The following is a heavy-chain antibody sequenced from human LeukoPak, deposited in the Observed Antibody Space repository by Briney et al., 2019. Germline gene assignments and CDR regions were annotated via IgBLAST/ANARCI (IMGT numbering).Heavy chain of an antibody. CDR1: GFIFTNYF. CDR3: ARAVGSYNHYFDY. D-gene: IGHD5-24*01. V-gene: IGHV3-30-3*01. Sequence: GGSLRLSCAASGFIFTNYFMSWVRQAPGKGLEWVAVISYDGSNKYYADSVKGRFTISRDNSKNTLYLQMNSLRAEDTAVYYCARAVGSYNHYFDYWGQGTLVTVSS. J-gene: IGHJ4*02. CDR2: ISYDGSNK.